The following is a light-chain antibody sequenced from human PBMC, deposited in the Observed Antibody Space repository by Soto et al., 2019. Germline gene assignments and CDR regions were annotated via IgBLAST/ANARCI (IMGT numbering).Light chain of an antibody. CDR1: QSLVHSDGNTY. J-gene: IGKJ5*01. V-gene: IGKV2D-29*02. CDR3: MQSTQLPPT. CDR2: EVS. Sequence: EIVMTQTPLSAPVVLGQPASFSCRSNQSLVHSDGNTYLNWLQQKPGQSPQLLIYEVSTRVSGVPDRFSGSGSGTDFTLEISRVETDDVGIYYCMQSTQLPPTFGQGTRLGIE.